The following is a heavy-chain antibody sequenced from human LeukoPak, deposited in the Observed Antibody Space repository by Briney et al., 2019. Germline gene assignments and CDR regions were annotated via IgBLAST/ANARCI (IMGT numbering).Heavy chain of an antibody. CDR3: GRVGDYFDNNGYSLDAVDA. D-gene: IGHD3-22*01. V-gene: IGHV3-72*01. CDR2: IRTKPKSYTT. Sequence: PGGSLGLSCGASGFSFRDHYMDWVRQPPGKGLEWVGRIRTKPKSYTTDYAASVKGRFTISRDDSKNLLYLQMNSLKTEDTAVYYCGRVGDYFDNNGYSLDAVDAWGRGTMVTVSS. CDR1: GFSFRDHY. J-gene: IGHJ3*01.